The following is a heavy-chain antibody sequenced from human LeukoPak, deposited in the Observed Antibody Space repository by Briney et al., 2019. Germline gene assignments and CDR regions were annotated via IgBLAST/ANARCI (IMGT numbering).Heavy chain of an antibody. V-gene: IGHV3-21*01. D-gene: IGHD3-3*01. CDR1: GFTFSSYS. J-gene: IGHJ5*02. CDR2: ISSSSSYI. Sequence: GGSLRLSCAASGFTFSSYSMNWVRQAPGKGLEWVSSISSSSSYIYYADSVKGRFTISRDNAKNSLYLQMNSLRAEDTAVYYCARDVFWRGTNWFDPWGQGTLVTVSS. CDR3: ARDVFWRGTNWFDP.